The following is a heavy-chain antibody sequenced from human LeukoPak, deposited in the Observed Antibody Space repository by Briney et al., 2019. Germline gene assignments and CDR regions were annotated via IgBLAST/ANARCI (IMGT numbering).Heavy chain of an antibody. V-gene: IGHV3-53*01. CDR1: GFTVSSNY. CDR2: IYSGGST. Sequence: PGGSLRLSCAASGFTVSSNYMSWVRQAPGKGLEWGSVIYSGGSTYYADSVKGRFTISRDNSKNTLYLQMNSLRAEDTAVYYCAREEYYYDSSGYYSYGMDVWGQGTTVTVSS. D-gene: IGHD3-22*01. CDR3: AREEYYYDSSGYYSYGMDV. J-gene: IGHJ6*02.